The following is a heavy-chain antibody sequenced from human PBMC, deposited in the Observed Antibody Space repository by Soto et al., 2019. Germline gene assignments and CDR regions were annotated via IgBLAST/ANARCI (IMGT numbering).Heavy chain of an antibody. CDR1: GGSISSYY. J-gene: IGHJ3*02. CDR3: AGLDAMYDAFDI. D-gene: IGHD2-2*01. V-gene: IGHV4-59*08. CDR2: IYYSGST. Sequence: QVQLQESGPGLVKPSETLSLTCTVSGGSISSYYWSWIRQPPGKGLEWIGYIYYSGSTNYNPSLKSRVTISVDTSKRHFSLKLSSVTAADTAVYYCAGLDAMYDAFDIWGQGTMVTVSS.